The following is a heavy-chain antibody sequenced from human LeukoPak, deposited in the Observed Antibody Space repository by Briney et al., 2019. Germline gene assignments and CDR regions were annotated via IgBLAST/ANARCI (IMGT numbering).Heavy chain of an antibody. J-gene: IGHJ6*03. V-gene: IGHV3-30*02. D-gene: IGHD1-26*01. CDR1: GFTFSSYG. CDR3: AREVGATMDYYMDV. Sequence: GGSLRLSCAASGFTFSSYGMHWVRQAPGKGLEWVAFIRYDGSNKYYADSVKGRFTISRENSKNTLNLQMNSLRAEDTAVYYCAREVGATMDYYMDVWGKGTTVTVSS. CDR2: IRYDGSNK.